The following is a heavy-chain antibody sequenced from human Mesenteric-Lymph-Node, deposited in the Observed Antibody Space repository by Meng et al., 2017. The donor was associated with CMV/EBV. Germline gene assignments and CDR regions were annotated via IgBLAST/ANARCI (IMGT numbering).Heavy chain of an antibody. CDR2: INSYSGNT. CDR1: GYTFSDYY. J-gene: IGHJ4*02. D-gene: IGHD5-24*01. CDR3: ARALRRWQSAYFDY. Sequence: ASVKVSCKASGYTFSDYYMHWVRQAPGQGLEWMGWINSYSGNTDYAQKFQGRVTMTRDTSISTAYMELSRLTSDDTAVYYCARALRRWQSAYFDYWGQGTLVTVSS. V-gene: IGHV1-2*02.